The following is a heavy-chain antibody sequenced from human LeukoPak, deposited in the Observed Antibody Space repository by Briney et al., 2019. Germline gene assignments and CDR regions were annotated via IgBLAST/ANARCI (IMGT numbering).Heavy chain of an antibody. V-gene: IGHV4-59*08. CDR1: GGSMRSSY. CDR3: ASQYCSGGTCFVKS. Sequence: PSETLSLTCTVSGGSMRSSYWSWIRQPPGKGLEWIGHIHYSGSSTYNPSLKSRVPISVDTSKNQFSLKLSSVTAADTALYYCASQYCSGGTCFVKSWGQGTLVTVSS. CDR2: IHYSGSS. J-gene: IGHJ5*02. D-gene: IGHD2-15*01.